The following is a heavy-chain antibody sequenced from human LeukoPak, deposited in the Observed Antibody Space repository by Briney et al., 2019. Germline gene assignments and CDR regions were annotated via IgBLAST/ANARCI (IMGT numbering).Heavy chain of an antibody. V-gene: IGHV1-8*01. CDR2: MNPNSGNT. Sequence: GASVKVSCKASGYTFTSYDINWVRQATGQGLEWMGWMNPNSGNTGYAQKFQGRVTMTRNTSISTAYMELSSLRSDDTAVYYCARRDRYRTRSGMDVWGQGTTVTVSS. CDR3: ARRDRYRTRSGMDV. CDR1: GYTFTSYD. J-gene: IGHJ6*02. D-gene: IGHD1-26*01.